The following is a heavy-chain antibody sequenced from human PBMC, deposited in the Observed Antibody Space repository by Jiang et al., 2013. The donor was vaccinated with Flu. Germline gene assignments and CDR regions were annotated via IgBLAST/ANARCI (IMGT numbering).Heavy chain of an antibody. Sequence: SGAEVKKPGASVKVSCKASGYSFPNYYIYWVRQAPGQGLQWVGWINPNSGGTNYAQQFRGRVTMTTDTYTTMAYMELRSLRPDDSAIYFCAKEFDSGRYHRYYQYMGVWGKGTTVTVSS. CDR1: GYSFPNYY. V-gene: IGHV1-2*02. D-gene: IGHD1-26*01. CDR3: AKEFDSGRYHRYYQYMGV. CDR2: INPNSGGT. J-gene: IGHJ6*03.